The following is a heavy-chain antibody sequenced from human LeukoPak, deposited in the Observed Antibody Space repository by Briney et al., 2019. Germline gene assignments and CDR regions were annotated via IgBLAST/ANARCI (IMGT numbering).Heavy chain of an antibody. V-gene: IGHV3-15*05. CDR1: GFSFRNAW. J-gene: IGHJ4*02. D-gene: IGHD5-24*01. Sequence: GGSLRLSCAASGFSFRNAWFSWVRQAPGKGLEWVGRIKSKEAGGTTDYAAPLRGRFTISRDNAKNSLYLQMNSLRAEDTALYYCAKGRGPEMWVYYFDYWGQGTLVTVSS. CDR3: AKGRGPEMWVYYFDY. CDR2: IKSKEAGGTT.